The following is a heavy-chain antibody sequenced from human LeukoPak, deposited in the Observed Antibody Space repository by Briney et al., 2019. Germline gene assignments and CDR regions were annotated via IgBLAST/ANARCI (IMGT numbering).Heavy chain of an antibody. CDR1: SASISSSPYF. CDR3: ARDPDFDY. Sequence: PSETLSLTCTVSSASISSSPYFWGWIRQSPGTGLEWIGSISYSGTTYYNPSLKSRVTISVDTSKNQFSLKLSSVTAADTAVYYCARDPDFDYWGQGTLVTVSS. J-gene: IGHJ4*02. CDR2: ISYSGTT. V-gene: IGHV4-39*07.